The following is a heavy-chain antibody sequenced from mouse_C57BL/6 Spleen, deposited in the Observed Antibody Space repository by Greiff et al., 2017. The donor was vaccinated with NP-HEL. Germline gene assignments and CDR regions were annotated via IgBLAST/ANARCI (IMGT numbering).Heavy chain of an antibody. V-gene: IGHV1-66*01. CDR1: GYSFTSYY. Sequence: QLQQSGPELVKPGASVKISCKASGYSFTSYYIHWVKQRPGQGLEWIGWIYPGSGNTKYNEKFKGKATLTADTSSSTAYMQLSSLTSEDSAVYYCARDYGSSYDYAMDYWGQGTSVTISS. CDR3: ARDYGSSYDYAMDY. CDR2: IYPGSGNT. J-gene: IGHJ4*01. D-gene: IGHD1-1*01.